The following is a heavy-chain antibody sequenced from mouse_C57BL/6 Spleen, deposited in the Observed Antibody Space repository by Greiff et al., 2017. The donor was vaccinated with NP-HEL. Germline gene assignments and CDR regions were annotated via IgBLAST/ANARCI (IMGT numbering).Heavy chain of an antibody. J-gene: IGHJ1*03. CDR1: GYTFTSYW. CDR2: INPSNGGT. Sequence: QVQLKQPGTELVKPGASVKLSCKASGYTFTSYWMHWVKQRPGQGLEWIGNINPSNGGTNYNEKFKSKATLTVDKSSSTAYMQLSSLTSEDSAVYYCARLLLRYPWYFDVWGTGTTVTVSS. D-gene: IGHD1-1*01. CDR3: ARLLLRYPWYFDV. V-gene: IGHV1-53*01.